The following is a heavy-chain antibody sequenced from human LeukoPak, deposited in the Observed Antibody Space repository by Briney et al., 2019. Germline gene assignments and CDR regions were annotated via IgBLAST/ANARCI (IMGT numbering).Heavy chain of an antibody. CDR2: ISYSGST. CDR1: GGSISSHY. Sequence: SETLSLTCTVSGGSISSHYWSWIRQPPGRGLEWIGYISYSGSTNYNPSLKSRVTISIDTSKNQFSLNLSSVTAADTAVYYCARGQLDFYDIWTQNWFDPWGQGTLVTVSS. D-gene: IGHD3-9*01. J-gene: IGHJ5*02. V-gene: IGHV4-59*11. CDR3: ARGQLDFYDIWTQNWFDP.